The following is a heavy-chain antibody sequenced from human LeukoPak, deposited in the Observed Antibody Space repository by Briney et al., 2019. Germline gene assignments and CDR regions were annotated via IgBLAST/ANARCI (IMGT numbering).Heavy chain of an antibody. V-gene: IGHV4-59*11. CDR2: IYYSGST. CDR1: GGSISGQC. J-gene: IGHJ4*02. CDR3: AREDRGYDY. Sequence: PSETLSLTCTVSGGSISGQCWSWIRQPPGKGLEWIGYIYYSGSTNYNPSLKSRVTISVDTSENQFSLKLRSVTAADTAVYYCAREDRGYDYWGQGTLVTVSS. D-gene: IGHD2-15*01.